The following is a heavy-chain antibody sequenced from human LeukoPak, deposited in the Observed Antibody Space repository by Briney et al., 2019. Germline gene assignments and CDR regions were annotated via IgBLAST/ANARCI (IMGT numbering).Heavy chain of an antibody. CDR1: GXTFSSYA. J-gene: IGHJ4*02. Sequence: PGGSLRLSCAASGXTFSSYAMHWVRQAPGKGLEWVAVISYDGSNKYYADSVKGRFTISRDNSKNTLYLQMNSLRAEDTAVYYCARDPGVLYYFDYWGQGTLVTVSS. CDR3: ARDPGVLYYFDY. V-gene: IGHV3-30-3*01. CDR2: ISYDGSNK. D-gene: IGHD3-10*01.